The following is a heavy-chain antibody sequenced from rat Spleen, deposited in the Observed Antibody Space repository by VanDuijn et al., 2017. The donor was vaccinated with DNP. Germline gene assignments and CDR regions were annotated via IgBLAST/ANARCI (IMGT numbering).Heavy chain of an antibody. CDR1: GFTFSNYD. CDR3: AARAPGDYFYGGYFDY. D-gene: IGHD1-6*01. Sequence: EVQLVESGGGSVQPGRSLKLSCAASGFTFSNYDMAWVRQAPTKGLEWVAYISFDGSSTYYGDSVKGRFTISRDNAKSTLYLQMNGLRSEDTATYYCAARAPGDYFYGGYFDYWGQGVMVTVSS. CDR2: ISFDGSST. V-gene: IGHV5-22*01. J-gene: IGHJ2*01.